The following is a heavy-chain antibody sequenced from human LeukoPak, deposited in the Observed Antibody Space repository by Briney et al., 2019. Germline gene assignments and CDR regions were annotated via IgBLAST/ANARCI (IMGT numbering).Heavy chain of an antibody. D-gene: IGHD3-10*01. CDR3: ARIQYGSGSFNYFDY. Sequence: GSLRLSCAASGFTFNNYEMNWVRQAPGKGLEWVSYISSSGITIYYADSVKGRFTISRDNAKNSLYLQLNSLRAEDTAVYYCARIQYGSGSFNYFDYWGQGTLVTVSS. CDR1: GFTFNNYE. CDR2: ISSSGITI. V-gene: IGHV3-48*03. J-gene: IGHJ4*02.